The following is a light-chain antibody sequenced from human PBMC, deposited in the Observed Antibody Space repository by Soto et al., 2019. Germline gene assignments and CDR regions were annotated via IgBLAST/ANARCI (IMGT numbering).Light chain of an antibody. CDR3: GAWDRSLDVVV. V-gene: IGLV1-51*01. J-gene: IGLJ3*02. CDR2: DDT. CDR1: SSNIGNNF. Sequence: QSVLTQPPSVSAAPGQTVTMSCSGSSSNIGNNFVAWYQQLPGTAPKLLIYDDTKRPYGIPSSFSGSKSGTSATLGITGLQRGDEADNYCGAWDRSLDVVVFGGGTKLTVL.